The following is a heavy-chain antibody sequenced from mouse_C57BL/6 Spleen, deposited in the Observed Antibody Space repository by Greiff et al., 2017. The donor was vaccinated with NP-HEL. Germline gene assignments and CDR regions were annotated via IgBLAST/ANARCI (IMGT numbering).Heavy chain of an antibody. V-gene: IGHV5-4*01. D-gene: IGHD2-12*01. J-gene: IGHJ2*01. CDR3: ARDKGYEDYFDY. Sequence: EVQLVESGGGLVKPGGSLKLSCAASGFTFSSYAMSWVRQTPEKRLEWVATISDGGSYTYYPDNVKGRFTISRDNAKNNLYLQMSHLKSEDTAMYYCARDKGYEDYFDYWGQGTTLTVSS. CDR2: ISDGGSYT. CDR1: GFTFSSYA.